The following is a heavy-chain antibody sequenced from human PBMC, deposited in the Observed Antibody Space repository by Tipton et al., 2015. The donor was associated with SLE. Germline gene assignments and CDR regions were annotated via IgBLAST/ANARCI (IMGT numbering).Heavy chain of an antibody. Sequence: SLRLSCAASGFTFSDYYMEWVRQAPGKGLEWVSYISSSSSYIYYADSVKGRFTISRDNAKNSLYLQMNSLRAEDTAVYYCARDPRGYYAFDIWGQGTMVTVSS. V-gene: IGHV3-11*06. D-gene: IGHD3-10*01. J-gene: IGHJ3*02. CDR2: ISSSSSYI. CDR3: ARDPRGYYAFDI. CDR1: GFTFSDYY.